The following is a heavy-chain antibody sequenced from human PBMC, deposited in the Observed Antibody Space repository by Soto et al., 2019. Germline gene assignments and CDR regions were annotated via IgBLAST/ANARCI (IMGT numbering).Heavy chain of an antibody. CDR1: GGSFSGYY. V-gene: IGHV4-34*01. CDR3: VRGSRMIVTTYFEYFDY. J-gene: IGHJ4*02. CDR2: INHSGST. D-gene: IGHD3-9*01. Sequence: LSLTCAVHGGSFSGYYWSWIRQPPGKGLEWIGEINHSGSTNYNPSLKSRVTISVDTSKNQFSLKLSSVTAADTAVYYCVRGSRMIVTTYFEYFDYWGQGTLVTVSS.